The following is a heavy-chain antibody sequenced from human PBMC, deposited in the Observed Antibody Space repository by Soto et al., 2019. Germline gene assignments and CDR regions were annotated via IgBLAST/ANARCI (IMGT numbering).Heavy chain of an antibody. J-gene: IGHJ2*01. V-gene: IGHV1-69*13. D-gene: IGHD3-22*01. CDR3: ARGRDTYYYDSSGYSGWYFDL. CDR1: GGTFSSGG. Sequence: GASVKVSCKASGGTFSSGGMSWVRQAPGQGLEWMGGITPIFRATKYAQKFQGRVTITADESTSTAYMELSSLRSEDTAVYHCARGRDTYYYDSSGYSGWYFDLWGRGTLVTVSS. CDR2: ITPIFRAT.